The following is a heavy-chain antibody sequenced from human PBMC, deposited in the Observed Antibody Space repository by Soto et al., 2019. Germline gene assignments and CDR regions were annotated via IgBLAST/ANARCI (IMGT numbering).Heavy chain of an antibody. J-gene: IGHJ5*02. Sequence: SETLSLTCTVSGGSVSSGSYYWSWIRQPPGKGLEWIAYISYSGSTNHNPSLKSRVTISVDTSKNHFSLKLSSVTTADTAIYYCARRFYYGSGSPWFDPWGQGTLVTVSS. CDR3: ARRFYYGSGSPWFDP. D-gene: IGHD3-10*01. CDR1: GGSVSSGSYY. CDR2: ISYSGST. V-gene: IGHV4-61*03.